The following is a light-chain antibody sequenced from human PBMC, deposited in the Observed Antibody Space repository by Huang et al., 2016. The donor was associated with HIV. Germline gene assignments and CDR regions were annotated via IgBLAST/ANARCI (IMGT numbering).Light chain of an antibody. CDR3: QQRFNGVT. CDR1: QDIGNY. CDR2: DAS. Sequence: IVLTQSPATLSCYPGERVTLSCKASQDIGNYLAWYKQKLGQAPRLLIYDASNRATGIPVRFSGSGSGTDFTLSISSLESDDFAVYFCQQRFNGVTFGGGTKVEV. J-gene: IGKJ4*01. V-gene: IGKV3-11*01.